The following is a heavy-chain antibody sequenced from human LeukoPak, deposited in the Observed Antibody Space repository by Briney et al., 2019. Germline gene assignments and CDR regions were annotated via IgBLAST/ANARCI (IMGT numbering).Heavy chain of an antibody. D-gene: IGHD3-22*01. J-gene: IGHJ4*02. CDR2: VNENGGRT. Sequence: GGSLRLSCAASGFSFSSYAMGWVRQAPGKGLEWVSTVNENGGRTYYAHSVKGRFTMSRDNSKDTLYLQMNSLRAEDTAVYYCAKEGRPKSGGGYYDYWGQGTRVTVSS. CDR3: AKEGRPKSGGGYYDY. CDR1: GFSFSSYA. V-gene: IGHV3-23*01.